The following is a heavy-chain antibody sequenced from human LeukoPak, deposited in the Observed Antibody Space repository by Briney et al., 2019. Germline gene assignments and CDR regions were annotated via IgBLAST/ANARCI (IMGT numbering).Heavy chain of an antibody. CDR2: ISAYNGHT. CDR3: ARDLPEYYYGSGHEGYDY. J-gene: IGHJ4*02. Sequence: ASVKVSCKASGYSFTSHGISWVRQAPGQGLEWMGWISAYNGHTNYAQKLQGRVTMTTDTSTSTAYMELSSLRSEDTAVYYCARDLPEYYYGSGHEGYDYWGQGTLVTVSS. CDR1: GYSFTSHG. V-gene: IGHV1-18*01. D-gene: IGHD3-10*01.